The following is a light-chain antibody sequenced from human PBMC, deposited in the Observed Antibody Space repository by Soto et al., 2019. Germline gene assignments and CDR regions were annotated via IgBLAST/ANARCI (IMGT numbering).Light chain of an antibody. J-gene: IGKJ1*01. CDR3: QHYAGIPRT. V-gene: IGKV4-1*01. CDR2: WAS. Sequence: DIVMTQSPDSLAVSRGERATISWKSSQSVLLSSTNKNYLAWYQQKPGQPPKLLIYWASTRESGVPDRFSGSGSGTDFTLTISSLQAEDVAIYYCQHYAGIPRTFGQGTKVEIK. CDR1: QSVLLSSTNKNY.